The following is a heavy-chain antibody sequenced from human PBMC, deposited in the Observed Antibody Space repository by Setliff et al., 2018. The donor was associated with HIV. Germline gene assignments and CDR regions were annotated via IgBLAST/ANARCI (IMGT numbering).Heavy chain of an antibody. V-gene: IGHV1-2*02. CDR2: INPNSGGT. J-gene: IGHJ1*01. Sequence: ASVKVSCKASGYNFTSHDINWVRQAPGQGLEWVGWINPNSGGTNYAQRFQGRVTMTRDTSISTAYMELSSLRSDDTAMYYCATDPGYSSTWYSESFQHWGQGTVVTVSS. CDR1: GYNFTSHD. CDR3: ATDPGYSSTWYSESFQH. D-gene: IGHD6-13*01.